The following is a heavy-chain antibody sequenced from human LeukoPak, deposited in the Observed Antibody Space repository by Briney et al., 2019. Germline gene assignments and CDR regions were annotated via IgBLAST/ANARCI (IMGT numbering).Heavy chain of an antibody. Sequence: GGSLRLSCAASGFTFSSYAMGWVRQAPGKGLEWVSAISGSGGSTYYADSVKGRFTISRDKSKNTLYLQMNSLSVEDTAVYYCAKGRSSDYPYYFDYWGQGTLVTVSS. D-gene: IGHD3-22*01. CDR3: AKGRSSDYPYYFDY. J-gene: IGHJ4*02. CDR1: GFTFSSYA. CDR2: ISGSGGST. V-gene: IGHV3-23*01.